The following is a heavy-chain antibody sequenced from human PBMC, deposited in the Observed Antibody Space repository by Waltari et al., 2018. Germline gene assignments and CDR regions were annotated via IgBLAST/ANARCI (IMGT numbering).Heavy chain of an antibody. Sequence: EVQLLESGGGLVQPGGSLRLSCAASGFTFSSYAMSWVRPAPGKGLEWVSAISGSGGSTYYADSVKGRFTISRDNSKNTLYLQMNSLRAEDTAVYYCAKDSRGARYGMDVWGQGTTVTVSS. V-gene: IGHV3-23*01. CDR1: GFTFSSYA. CDR2: ISGSGGST. D-gene: IGHD1-26*01. CDR3: AKDSRGARYGMDV. J-gene: IGHJ6*02.